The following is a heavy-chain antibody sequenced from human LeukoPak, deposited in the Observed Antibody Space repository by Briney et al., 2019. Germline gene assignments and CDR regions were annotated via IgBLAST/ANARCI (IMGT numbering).Heavy chain of an antibody. CDR2: IYYSGTT. CDR1: GVSINSSTYY. Sequence: SETLSLTCTVSGVSINSSTYYWGWIRQPPAKGLEWIGSIYYSGTTYYNPSLKSRVTISVDTSKNQFSLKLSSVTAADTAVYYCALNGYSYGYASHFDLWGRGTLVTVSS. CDR3: ALNGYSYGYASHFDL. J-gene: IGHJ2*01. D-gene: IGHD5-18*01. V-gene: IGHV4-39*01.